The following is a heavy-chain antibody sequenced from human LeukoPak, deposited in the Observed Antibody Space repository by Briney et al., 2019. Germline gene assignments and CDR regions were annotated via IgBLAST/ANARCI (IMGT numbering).Heavy chain of an antibody. Sequence: SETLSLTCTVSGDSISSSRSYWGWIRQPPGKGLEWIGSIYYSGSTYYNTSLKSRVTISVDTSKNQFSLKLSSVTAADTAVYYCARGRLGGEWLRFRGRPLDYWGQGTLVTVSS. CDR1: GDSISSSRSY. D-gene: IGHD5-12*01. J-gene: IGHJ4*02. CDR3: ARGRLGGEWLRFRGRPLDY. V-gene: IGHV4-39*01. CDR2: IYYSGST.